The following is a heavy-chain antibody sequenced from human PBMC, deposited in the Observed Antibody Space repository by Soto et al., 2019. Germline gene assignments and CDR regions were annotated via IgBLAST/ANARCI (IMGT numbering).Heavy chain of an antibody. V-gene: IGHV3-7*01. Sequence: GGSLILSCAASGFTFSSYWMSWVRQAPGKGLEWVANIKQDGSEKYYVDSVKGRFTISRDNAKNSLYLQMNSLRAEDTAVYYCARDGYGPQFDYWGQGTLVTVYS. CDR2: IKQDGSEK. J-gene: IGHJ4*02. CDR1: GFTFSSYW. CDR3: ARDGYGPQFDY. D-gene: IGHD5-18*01.